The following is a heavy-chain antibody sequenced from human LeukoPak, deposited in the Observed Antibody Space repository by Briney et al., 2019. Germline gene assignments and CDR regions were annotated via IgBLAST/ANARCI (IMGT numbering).Heavy chain of an antibody. J-gene: IGHJ6*02. CDR2: VHPNSGAT. CDR3: ARAAALAGTAVVGYFYGMDV. CDR1: GYTFTAFY. Sequence: GASVKVSCKASGYTFTAFYIYWVRQAPGQGLECMGWVHPNSGATNYAQNFQSRVTMTRDTSITTAYMELIRLTSDDTAVYYCARAAALAGTAVVGYFYGMDVWGQGTTVTVSS. D-gene: IGHD5-18*01. V-gene: IGHV1-2*02.